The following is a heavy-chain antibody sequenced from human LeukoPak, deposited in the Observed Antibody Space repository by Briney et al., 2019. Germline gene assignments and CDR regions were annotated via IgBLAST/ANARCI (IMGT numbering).Heavy chain of an antibody. J-gene: IGHJ4*02. D-gene: IGHD3-10*01. CDR3: AKDPHYYYPARGFDY. V-gene: IGHV3-15*01. CDR1: GFTFSNAW. CDR2: IKSKTDGGTT. Sequence: GGSLRLSCAASGFTFSNAWMSWVRQAPGKGLEWVGRIKSKTDGGTTDYAAPVKGRFTIPSDDSKNTLYLQMNSLKTEDTAVYYCAKDPHYYYPARGFDYCVQLTLVTVSS.